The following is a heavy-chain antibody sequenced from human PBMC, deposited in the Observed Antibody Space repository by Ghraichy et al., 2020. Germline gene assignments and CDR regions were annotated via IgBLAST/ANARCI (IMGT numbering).Heavy chain of an antibody. Sequence: GGSLRLSCAASGFTVSSNYMSWVRQAPGKGLEWVSVIYSGGSTYYADSVKGRFTISRDNSKNTLYLQMNSLRAEDTAVYYCATMVRGVTQKADYWGQGTLVTVSS. D-gene: IGHD3-10*01. CDR3: ATMVRGVTQKADY. CDR1: GFTVSSNY. CDR2: IYSGGST. V-gene: IGHV3-53*01. J-gene: IGHJ4*02.